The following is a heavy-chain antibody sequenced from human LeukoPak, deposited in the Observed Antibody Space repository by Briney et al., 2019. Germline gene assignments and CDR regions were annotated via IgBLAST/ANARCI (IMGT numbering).Heavy chain of an antibody. CDR2: IYHSGST. Sequence: SETLSLTCTVSGYSISSGYYWGWIRQPPGKGLEWIGSIYHSGSTYYNPSLKSRVTISVDTSKNQFSLKLSSVTAADTAVYYCARDPICTNGVCSPFYFDYWGQGTLVTVSS. J-gene: IGHJ4*02. D-gene: IGHD2-8*01. V-gene: IGHV4-38-2*02. CDR3: ARDPICTNGVCSPFYFDY. CDR1: GYSISSGYY.